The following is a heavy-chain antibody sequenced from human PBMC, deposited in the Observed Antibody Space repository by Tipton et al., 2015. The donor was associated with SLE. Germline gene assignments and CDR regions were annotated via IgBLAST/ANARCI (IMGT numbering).Heavy chain of an antibody. CDR3: ARGTPFMEFERNWFDP. CDR1: GGSISSSSYY. CDR2: IYTSGTT. J-gene: IGHJ5*02. D-gene: IGHD3-3*02. Sequence: GLVKPSETLSLTCTVSGGSISSSSYYWGWIRQPPGKGLEWIGRIYTSGTTNYNPSLKSRVTISMDTSKMQFSLRLTSVTAADTAIYYCARGTPFMEFERNWFDPWGQGTLVTVSS. V-gene: IGHV4-39*07.